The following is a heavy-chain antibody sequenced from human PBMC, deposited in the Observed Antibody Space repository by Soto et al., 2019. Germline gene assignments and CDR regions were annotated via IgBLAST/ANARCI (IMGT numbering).Heavy chain of an antibody. CDR3: ARKAWVRFDY. V-gene: IGHV4-4*02. Sequence: SETLSLTCTVSGDSMTRSVWWTWVRQPPGKGLEWIGEVFHTGNTNYNPSLKSRVTMSVDKSTNEFSLKVTSVTAADTAIYYCARKAWVRFDYWGQGARVRISS. CDR1: GDSMTRSVW. D-gene: IGHD3-22*01. J-gene: IGHJ4*02. CDR2: VFHTGNT.